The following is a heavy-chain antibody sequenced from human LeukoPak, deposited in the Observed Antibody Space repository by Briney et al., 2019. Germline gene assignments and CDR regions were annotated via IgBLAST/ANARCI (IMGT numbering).Heavy chain of an antibody. CDR2: INGYGDRT. CDR1: GFSFDDYA. Sequence: GGCLRLSWAAAGFSFDDYAMGGGRDGPGEGVQWGLVINGYGDRTYYADSVRGRFTISRDNSTKALYLQMNSLRTAATGLYYCVTNLPSVSGTPAFDRWGQGTMVIVSS. D-gene: IGHD6-19*01. CDR3: VTNLPSVSGTPAFDR. J-gene: IGHJ3*02. V-gene: IGHV3-43*02.